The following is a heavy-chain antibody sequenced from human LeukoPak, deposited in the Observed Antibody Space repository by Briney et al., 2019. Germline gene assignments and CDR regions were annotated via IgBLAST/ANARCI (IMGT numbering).Heavy chain of an antibody. CDR3: ARFPGLFGEIPEYFQH. Sequence: ASVKVSCKASGYTFTSYDINWVRQATGQGLEWMGWMNPNSGNTGYAQKFQGRVTMTRNTSISTAYMELSSLRSEDTAVYYCARFPGLFGEIPEYFQHWGQGTLVTVSS. CDR1: GYTFTSYD. V-gene: IGHV1-8*01. J-gene: IGHJ1*01. D-gene: IGHD3-10*02. CDR2: MNPNSGNT.